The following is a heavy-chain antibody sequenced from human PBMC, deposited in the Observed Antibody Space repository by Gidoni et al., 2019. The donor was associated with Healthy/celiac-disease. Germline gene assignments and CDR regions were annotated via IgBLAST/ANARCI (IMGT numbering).Heavy chain of an antibody. V-gene: IGHV3-66*01. Sequence: EVQLVESGGGLVQPGGSLRLSCAASGFTVSSNYMSWVRQAPGKGLEWVSVIYSGGSTYYADSVKGRFTISRDNSKNTLYLQMNSLRAEDTAVYYCAREHSGSYRPDAFDIWGQGTMVTVSS. CDR3: AREHSGSYRPDAFDI. CDR1: GFTVSSNY. CDR2: IYSGGST. J-gene: IGHJ3*02. D-gene: IGHD1-26*01.